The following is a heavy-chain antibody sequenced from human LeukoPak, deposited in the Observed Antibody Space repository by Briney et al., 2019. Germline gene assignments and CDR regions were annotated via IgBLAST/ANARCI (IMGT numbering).Heavy chain of an antibody. V-gene: IGHV3-33*01. CDR3: ARDTGNHPNNWLDP. D-gene: IGHD1-14*01. J-gene: IGHJ5*02. Sequence: GRSLRLSCEASGFSFSSHAMQWVRQAPGKGLERVALIWYDGSNTYYADSVQGRFTISRDNSKNTLYLQMNSLRAEDTAIYYCARDTGNHPNNWLDPWGQGTLVTVSS. CDR2: IWYDGSNT. CDR1: GFSFSSHA.